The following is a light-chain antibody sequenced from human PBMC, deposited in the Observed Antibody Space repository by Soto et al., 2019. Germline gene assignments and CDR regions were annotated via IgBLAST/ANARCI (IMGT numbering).Light chain of an antibody. CDR1: QSVSSN. CDR2: GAS. J-gene: IGKJ1*01. V-gene: IGKV3-15*01. CDR3: QQYGSSLWT. Sequence: EIVMTQSPATLSVSPGERATLSCRASQSVSSNLAWYQQKPGQAPRLLIYGASTRATGIAARFSGSGSGTDFTLTISRLEPEDFAVYYCQQYGSSLWTFGQGTKVDIK.